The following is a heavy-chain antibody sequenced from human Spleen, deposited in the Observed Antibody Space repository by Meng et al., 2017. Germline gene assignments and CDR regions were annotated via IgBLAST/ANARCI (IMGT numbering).Heavy chain of an antibody. D-gene: IGHD6-13*01. Sequence: GESLKISCAASGFTFDDYGMSWGRQAPGKGLEWVSGINWNGGSTGYADSVKGRFTISRDNAKNSLYLQMNSLRAEDTALYYCARDLRGIAAAGSALYFQHWGQGTLVTVSS. CDR3: ARDLRGIAAAGSALYFQH. CDR2: INWNGGST. J-gene: IGHJ1*01. CDR1: GFTFDDYG. V-gene: IGHV3-20*04.